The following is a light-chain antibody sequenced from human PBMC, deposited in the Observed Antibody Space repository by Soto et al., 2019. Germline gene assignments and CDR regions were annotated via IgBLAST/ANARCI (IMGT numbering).Light chain of an antibody. CDR1: QSVRSNY. Sequence: EIVLTQSPGTLSLSPGERATLSCRASQSVRSNYLAWYQQKPGQAPRLLIYGASSRATGIPDRLSGSGSGTDFTLTISRLEPEDFAVYYCQQYGNSPPRTFGQGTKLEIK. V-gene: IGKV3-20*01. CDR3: QQYGNSPPRT. J-gene: IGKJ2*01. CDR2: GAS.